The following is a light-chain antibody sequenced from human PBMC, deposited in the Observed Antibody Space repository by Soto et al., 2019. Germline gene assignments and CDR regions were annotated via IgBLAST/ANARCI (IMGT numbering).Light chain of an antibody. CDR2: ATS. CDR3: QQTYSTPRTT. CDR1: QTVSYC. J-gene: IGKJ5*01. V-gene: IGKV1-39*01. Sequence: DIQMTQSPSSLSASVGDRVTITCRASQTVSYCLNWYQQKPGRAPKLLIYATSSLQSGVPSRFSGSGSGTDFALTISSLQPEDFATYYCQQTYSTPRTTFGPGTRLEIK.